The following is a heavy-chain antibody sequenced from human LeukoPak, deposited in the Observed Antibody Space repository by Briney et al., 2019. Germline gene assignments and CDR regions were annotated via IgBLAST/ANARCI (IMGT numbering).Heavy chain of an antibody. CDR3: ARGSYYDILTGYPSVYYYYMDV. Sequence: GASVKVSCKASGYTFTSYDINWVRQATGQGLEWMGWMNPTSGNTGYAQKFQGRVTMTRNTSISTAYMELSSLRSEDTAVYYCARGSYYDILTGYPSVYYYYMDVWGKGTTVTVSS. J-gene: IGHJ6*03. V-gene: IGHV1-8*01. CDR1: GYTFTSYD. CDR2: MNPTSGNT. D-gene: IGHD3-9*01.